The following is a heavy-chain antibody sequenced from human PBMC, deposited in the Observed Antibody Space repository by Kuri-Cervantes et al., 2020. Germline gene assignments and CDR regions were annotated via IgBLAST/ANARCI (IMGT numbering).Heavy chain of an antibody. CDR1: GFTVSSNY. J-gene: IGHJ5*02. D-gene: IGHD1-26*01. Sequence: GGSLRLSCAASGFTVSSNYMSWVRQAPGKGLEWVSVIYSGGSTYYADSVKGRFTISRDNSKNTLYLQMNSLRAEDAAVYYCARVVGGSYSGNWFDPWGQGTLVTVSS. CDR3: ARVVGGSYSGNWFDP. CDR2: IYSGGST. V-gene: IGHV3-53*01.